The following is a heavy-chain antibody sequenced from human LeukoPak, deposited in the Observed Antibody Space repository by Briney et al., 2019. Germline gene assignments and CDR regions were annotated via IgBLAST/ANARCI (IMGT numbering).Heavy chain of an antibody. CDR1: GFTLSSYW. J-gene: IGHJ4*02. CDR3: ARDPSTMIVVVPFDY. D-gene: IGHD3-22*01. Sequence: PGGSLRLSCAASGFTLSSYWMSWVRQAPGKGLEWVANIKQDGSEKYYVDSVKGRFTISRDNAKNSLYLQMNSLRAEDTAVYYCARDPSTMIVVVPFDYWGQGTLVTVSS. CDR2: IKQDGSEK. V-gene: IGHV3-7*01.